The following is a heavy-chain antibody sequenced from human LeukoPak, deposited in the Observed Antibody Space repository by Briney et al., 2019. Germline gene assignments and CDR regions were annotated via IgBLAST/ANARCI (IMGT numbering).Heavy chain of an antibody. D-gene: IGHD3-22*01. V-gene: IGHV1-2*02. CDR2: INPASGGT. Sequence: ASVKVSCKASGYTFTSYAMNWVRQAPGQGLEWVGWINPASGGTKYAQKFQGRVTMTRDTSITTAYMELSRLTSDDTAVYYCVRDYYDGSRNYFDYWGQGTLVPVSS. CDR3: VRDYYDGSRNYFDY. CDR1: GYTFTSYA. J-gene: IGHJ4*02.